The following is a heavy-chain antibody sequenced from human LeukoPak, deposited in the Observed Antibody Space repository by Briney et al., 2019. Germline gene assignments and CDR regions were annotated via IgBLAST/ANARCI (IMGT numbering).Heavy chain of an antibody. Sequence: ASVKVPCKASGYTFTGYYMHWVRQAPGQGLEWMGWINPNSGGTNYAQKFQGRVTMTRDTSISTAYMELSRLRSDDTAVYYCARDRSEVAAYFDYRGQGTLVTVSS. CDR1: GYTFTGYY. J-gene: IGHJ4*02. D-gene: IGHD6-19*01. V-gene: IGHV1-2*02. CDR3: ARDRSEVAAYFDY. CDR2: INPNSGGT.